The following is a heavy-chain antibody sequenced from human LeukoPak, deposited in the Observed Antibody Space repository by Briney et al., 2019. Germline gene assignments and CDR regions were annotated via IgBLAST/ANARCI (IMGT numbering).Heavy chain of an antibody. V-gene: IGHV1-2*02. D-gene: IGHD5-12*01. CDR1: GYTFTSYY. Sequence: GASVKVSCKASGYTFTSYYIPWVRQAPGQGLEWMGRINPNSGGTNNAQKFQGRVTRTRDTSISTAYMELSRLRSADTAVYYCAKEDESGYDYPFDYWGQGTLVTVSS. CDR2: INPNSGGT. CDR3: AKEDESGYDYPFDY. J-gene: IGHJ4*02.